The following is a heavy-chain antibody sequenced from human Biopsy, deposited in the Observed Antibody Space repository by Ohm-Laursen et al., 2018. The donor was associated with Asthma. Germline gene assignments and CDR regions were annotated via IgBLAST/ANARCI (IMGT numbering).Heavy chain of an antibody. CDR1: GFTFSTYA. J-gene: IGHJ4*02. CDR2: ISYDGSNE. Sequence: SLRLSCTATGFTFSTYAMHWVRQAPGKGLEWVAVISYDGSNEYYADSVKGRFTISRDNSKNTLYLQMNSLRGDDTAVYYCARDMKRDGWYFDYWGQGTLVTVSS. V-gene: IGHV3-30-3*01. CDR3: ARDMKRDGWYFDY. D-gene: IGHD5-24*01.